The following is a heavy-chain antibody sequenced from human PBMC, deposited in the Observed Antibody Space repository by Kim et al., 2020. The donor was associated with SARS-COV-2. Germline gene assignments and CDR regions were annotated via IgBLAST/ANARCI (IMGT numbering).Heavy chain of an antibody. Sequence: GGSLRLSCAASGFTFSDYYMSWIRQAPGKGLEWVSYISSSGSTIYYADSVKGRFTISRDNAKNSLYLQMNSLRAEDTAVYYCARDYLAVAGLITYWYFDLWGRGTLVTVSS. V-gene: IGHV3-11*04. J-gene: IGHJ2*01. D-gene: IGHD6-19*01. CDR1: GFTFSDYY. CDR2: ISSSGSTI. CDR3: ARDYLAVAGLITYWYFDL.